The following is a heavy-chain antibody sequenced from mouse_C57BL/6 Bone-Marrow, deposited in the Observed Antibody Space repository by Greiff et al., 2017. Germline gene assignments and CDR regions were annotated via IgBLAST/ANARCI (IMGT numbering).Heavy chain of an antibody. J-gene: IGHJ2*01. V-gene: IGHV3-6*01. Sequence: EVQRVESGPGLVKPSQSLSLTCSVPGYSITSGYYWNWIRQFPGNKLEWMGYISYDGSNNYNPSLKNRISITRDTSKNQFFLKLNSVTTEDTATYYCAREVSYWGQGTTLTVSS. CDR2: ISYDGSN. D-gene: IGHD6-2*01. CDR1: GYSITSGYY. CDR3: AREVSY.